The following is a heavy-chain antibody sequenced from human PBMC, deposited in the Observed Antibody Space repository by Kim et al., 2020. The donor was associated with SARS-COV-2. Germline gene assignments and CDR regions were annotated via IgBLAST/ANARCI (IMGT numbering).Heavy chain of an antibody. D-gene: IGHD3-9*01. CDR1: GFTFSSYG. J-gene: IGHJ4*02. CDR2: ISYDGSNK. CDR3: AKEYYDILTGYSFDY. Sequence: GGSLRLSCAASGFTFSSYGMHWVRQAPGKGLEWVAVISYDGSNKYYADSVKGRFTISRDNSKNTLYLQMNSLRAEDTAVYYCAKEYYDILTGYSFDYWGQGTLVTVSS. V-gene: IGHV3-30*18.